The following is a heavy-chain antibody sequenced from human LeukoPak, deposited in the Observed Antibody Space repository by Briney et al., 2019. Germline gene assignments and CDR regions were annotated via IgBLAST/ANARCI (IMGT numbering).Heavy chain of an antibody. Sequence: GGSLRLSCAASGFTVSSNYMSWVRQAPGKGLECVSVLYSGGSTYYADSVKGRFTISRDNSKNTLYLQMNSLRAEDTAVYYCVREDGVASWDRLSYYGIDVWGQGTTVTVSS. CDR3: VREDGVASWDRLSYYGIDV. V-gene: IGHV3-53*01. CDR1: GFTVSSNY. D-gene: IGHD2-2*01. CDR2: LYSGGST. J-gene: IGHJ6*02.